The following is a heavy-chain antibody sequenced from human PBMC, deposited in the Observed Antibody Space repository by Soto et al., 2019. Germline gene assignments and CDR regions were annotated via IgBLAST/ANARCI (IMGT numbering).Heavy chain of an antibody. CDR3: AKGFTMIVVVPFDY. D-gene: IGHD3-22*01. J-gene: IGHJ4*02. CDR1: GFTFSSYG. V-gene: IGHV3-23*01. Sequence: VGSLRLSCAASGFTFSSYGMSWVRQAPGKGLEWVSAISGSGASTYYADSVKGRFTISRDNSKNTLYLQMNTLRAEDTAIYYCAKGFTMIVVVPFDYWGQGTLVTVSS. CDR2: ISGSGAST.